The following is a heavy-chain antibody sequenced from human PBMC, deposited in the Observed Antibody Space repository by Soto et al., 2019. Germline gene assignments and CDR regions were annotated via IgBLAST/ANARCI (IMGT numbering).Heavy chain of an antibody. CDR2: ISAYNGNT. CDR3: ARDRYYDFWSGYYTDY. D-gene: IGHD3-3*01. V-gene: IGHV1-18*01. CDR1: GYTFTSYG. Sequence: QVQLVQSGAEVKKPGASVKVSCRASGYTFTSYGISWVRQAPGQGLEWMGWISAYNGNTNYAQKLQGRVTMTTDTSASTAYMELRSLRSDDTAVYYCARDRYYDFWSGYYTDYWGQGTLVTVSS. J-gene: IGHJ4*02.